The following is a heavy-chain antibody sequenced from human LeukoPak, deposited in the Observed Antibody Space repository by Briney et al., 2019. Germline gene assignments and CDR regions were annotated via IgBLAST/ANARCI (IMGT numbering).Heavy chain of an antibody. CDR3: ARDNGSGYTKGYEHYYYYLDV. J-gene: IGHJ6*03. V-gene: IGHV4-4*07. D-gene: IGHD3-3*02. CDR2: IHSGGTT. Sequence: PSETLSLTCTVSGDSISDDYYTWMRQPAGKGLEWIGRIHSGGTTNYNPSLMSRVTLSIDKSKKHISLRLTSVTAANTALYYCARDNGSGYTKGYEHYYYYLDVWGKGTTVTVSS. CDR1: GDSISDDY.